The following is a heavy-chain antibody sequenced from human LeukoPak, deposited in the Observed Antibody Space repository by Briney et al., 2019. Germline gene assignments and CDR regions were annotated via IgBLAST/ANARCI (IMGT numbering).Heavy chain of an antibody. CDR2: INHSGST. J-gene: IGHJ4*02. CDR3: ARRRRYCSGSSCYSSTADY. V-gene: IGHV4-34*01. Sequence: PSETLSLTCAVYGGSFSGYYWSWIRQPPGKGLEWIGEINHSGSTNYNPSLKSRVTISVDTSKNQFSLKLSSVTAADTAVYYCARRRRYCSGSSCYSSTADYWGQGTLVTVSS. CDR1: GGSFSGYY. D-gene: IGHD2-15*01.